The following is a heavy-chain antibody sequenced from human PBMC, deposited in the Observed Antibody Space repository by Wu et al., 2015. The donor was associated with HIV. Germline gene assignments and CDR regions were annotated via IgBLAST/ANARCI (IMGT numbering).Heavy chain of an antibody. J-gene: IGHJ6*02. V-gene: IGHV1-18*04. CDR3: ARRNSSLVGTVYQYYGMDV. D-gene: IGHD6-13*01. CDR1: GYRFTHYY. CDR2: ISAYNGNT. Sequence: QVQLMQSGAVVKTPGDSVTVSCQASGYRFTHYYIHWVRQAPGQGLEWLGRISAYNGNTKYAQKLQGRVSMTTDTSTSTVYMELRSLRSDDTAKYYCARRNSSLVGTVYQYYGMDVWGQGTTVTVPS.